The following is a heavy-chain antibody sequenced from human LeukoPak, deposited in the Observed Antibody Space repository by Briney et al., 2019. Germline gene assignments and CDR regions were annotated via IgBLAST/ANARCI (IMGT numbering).Heavy chain of an antibody. J-gene: IGHJ4*02. CDR2: ISAYNGNT. D-gene: IGHD5-18*01. CDR3: ARGGYSYGYMGYFDY. Sequence: ASVKVSCKASGYTFNIYGIGWVRQAPGQGLEWMGCISAYNGNTNYAQKLQGRVTMTTDTSTSTAYMELRSLRSDDTAVYYCARGGYSYGYMGYFDYWGQGTLVTVSS. V-gene: IGHV1-18*01. CDR1: GYTFNIYG.